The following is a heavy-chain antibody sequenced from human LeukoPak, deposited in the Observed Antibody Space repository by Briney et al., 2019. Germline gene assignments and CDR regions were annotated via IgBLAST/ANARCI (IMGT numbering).Heavy chain of an antibody. D-gene: IGHD3-9*01. V-gene: IGHV1-2*02. CDR2: INPNSGGT. Sequence: ASVKVSCKASGYTFTGYYMHWVRQAPGQGLEWMGWINPNSGGTNYAQKFQGRVTMTRDTSISTAYMELSRLRSDDTAVYYCVRTRYFAWYSAFDIWGQGTMVTVSS. CDR3: VRTRYFAWYSAFDI. J-gene: IGHJ3*02. CDR1: GYTFTGYY.